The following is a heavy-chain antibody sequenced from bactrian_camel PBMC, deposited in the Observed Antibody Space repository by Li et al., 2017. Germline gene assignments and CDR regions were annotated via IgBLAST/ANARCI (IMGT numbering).Heavy chain of an antibody. V-gene: IGHV3S53*01. CDR3: AARGPYCYTKLSVADFTY. CDR2: LYTNGAYNTI. Sequence: HVQLVESGGGSVQAGGSLRLSCVASATTYCMGWFRQAPGREREGVASLYTNGAYNTINYGDSVKGRFTISQDNDKNTVSLLMTSLEPEDTAMYYCAARGPYCYTKLSVADFTYWGQGTQVTV. J-gene: IGHJ6*01. D-gene: IGHD2*01. CDR1: ATTYC.